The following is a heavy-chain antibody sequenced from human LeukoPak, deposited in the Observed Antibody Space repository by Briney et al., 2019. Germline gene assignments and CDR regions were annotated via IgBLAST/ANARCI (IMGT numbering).Heavy chain of an antibody. D-gene: IGHD3-22*01. J-gene: IGHJ4*02. CDR3: ARGPEYYDSSGPLFDY. V-gene: IGHV1-18*01. Sequence: ASVKVSCKASGYTFTSYGISWVRQAPGQGLEWMGWISAYNGNTNYAQKLQGRVTMTTDTSTSTAYMELSRLRSDDTAVYYCARGPEYYDSSGPLFDYWGQGTLVTVSS. CDR1: GYTFTSYG. CDR2: ISAYNGNT.